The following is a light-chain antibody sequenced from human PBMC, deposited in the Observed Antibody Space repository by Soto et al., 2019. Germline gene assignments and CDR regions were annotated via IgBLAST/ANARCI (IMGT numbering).Light chain of an antibody. CDR1: SSDVGGYNY. CDR3: SSYTTTKNLL. V-gene: IGLV2-14*01. Sequence: QSALTQPPSASGSPGQSVTISCTGTSSDVGGYNYVSWYQQHPGKAPKLIIYQVSNRPSGVSYRFSGSKSGNTASLTISGLQAEDEADYYCSSYTTTKNLLFGGGTKLTVL. CDR2: QVS. J-gene: IGLJ2*01.